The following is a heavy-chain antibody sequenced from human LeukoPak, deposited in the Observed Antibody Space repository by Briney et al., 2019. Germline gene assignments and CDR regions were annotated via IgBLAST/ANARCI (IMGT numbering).Heavy chain of an antibody. CDR2: MNPNSGNT. Sequence: ASVTVSCKASGYTFTNYDINWVRQATGQGLEWMGWMNPNSGNTGYAQKFQGRVTMTRNTSISTAYMELSSLRSEETAVYYGARVKSGYDYLFYYYYGMDVWGQGTTVTVSS. V-gene: IGHV1-8*02. D-gene: IGHD5-12*01. CDR3: ARVKSGYDYLFYYYYGMDV. CDR1: GYTFTNYD. J-gene: IGHJ6*02.